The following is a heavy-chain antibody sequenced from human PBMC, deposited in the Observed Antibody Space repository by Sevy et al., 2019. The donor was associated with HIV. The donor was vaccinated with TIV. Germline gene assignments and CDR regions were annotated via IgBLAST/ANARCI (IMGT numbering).Heavy chain of an antibody. D-gene: IGHD3-3*01. V-gene: IGHV5-51*01. CDR3: ARGERITIFGVVIAPNNWFDP. CDR1: GYSFTSYW. Sequence: GESLKISCKGSGYSFTSYWIGWVRQMPGKGLEWMGIIYPGDSDTRYSPSFQGQVTISADKSISIAYLQWSSLKASDTAMYYCARGERITIFGVVIAPNNWFDPWGQGTLVTVSS. CDR2: IYPGDSDT. J-gene: IGHJ5*02.